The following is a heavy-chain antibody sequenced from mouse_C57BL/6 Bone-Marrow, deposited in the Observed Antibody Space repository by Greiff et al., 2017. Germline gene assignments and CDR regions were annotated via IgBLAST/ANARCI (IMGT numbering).Heavy chain of an antibody. J-gene: IGHJ2*01. D-gene: IGHD2-3*01. Sequence: VHVKQSGAELVRPGASVKLSCTASGFNIKDDYMHWVKQRPEQGLEWIGWIDPENGDTEYASKFQGKATITADTSSNTAYLQLSSLTSEDTAVYYCTPYELDGYWGQGTTLTVSS. CDR1: GFNIKDDY. V-gene: IGHV14-4*01. CDR3: TPYELDGY. CDR2: IDPENGDT.